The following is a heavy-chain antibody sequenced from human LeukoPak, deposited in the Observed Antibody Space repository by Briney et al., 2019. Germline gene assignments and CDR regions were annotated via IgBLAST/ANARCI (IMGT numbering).Heavy chain of an antibody. CDR1: GGSISSGSYY. Sequence: SSETLSLTCTVSGGSISSGSYYWGWIRQPPGKGLEWIGCISSGGTTYYNPSFKSRVTMSVDTSKNQFSLRSSSVTAADTAVYYCARHGDGDSGGYYFLGHWGQGTLVTVSS. J-gene: IGHJ4*02. CDR3: ARHGDGDSGGYYFLGH. D-gene: IGHD3-22*01. CDR2: ISSGGTT. V-gene: IGHV4-39*01.